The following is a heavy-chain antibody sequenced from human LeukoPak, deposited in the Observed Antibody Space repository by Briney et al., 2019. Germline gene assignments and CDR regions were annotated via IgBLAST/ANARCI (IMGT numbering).Heavy chain of an antibody. Sequence: SETLSLTCAVYGGSFSGYYWSWIRQPPGKGLEWIGEINHSGSTYHNPSLKSRVTISVDTSKNQFSLKLSSVTAADTAVYYCARCGSGCYPDYWGQGTLVTVSS. V-gene: IGHV4-34*01. CDR1: GGSFSGYY. CDR3: ARCGSGCYPDY. CDR2: INHSGST. J-gene: IGHJ4*02. D-gene: IGHD2-2*01.